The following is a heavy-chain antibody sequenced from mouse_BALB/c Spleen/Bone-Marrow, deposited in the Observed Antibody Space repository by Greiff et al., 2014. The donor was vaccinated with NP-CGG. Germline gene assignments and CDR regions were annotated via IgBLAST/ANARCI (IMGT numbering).Heavy chain of an antibody. D-gene: IGHD2-4*01. V-gene: IGHV5-2*01. CDR3: ARHRYDYDGAMDY. CDR1: EYEFPSHD. Sequence: DVKLVESGGGLVQPGESLKLSCESNEYEFPSHDMSWVRKTPEKRLELVAAINSDGGSTYYPDTMERRFIISRDNTKKTLYLQMSSLRSEDTALYYRARHRYDYDGAMDYWGQGTSVTVSS. J-gene: IGHJ4*01. CDR2: INSDGGST.